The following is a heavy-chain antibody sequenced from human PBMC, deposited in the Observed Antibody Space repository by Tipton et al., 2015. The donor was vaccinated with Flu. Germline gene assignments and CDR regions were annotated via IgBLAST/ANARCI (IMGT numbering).Heavy chain of an antibody. CDR2: MSYEGTKK. V-gene: IGHV3-30*03. D-gene: IGHD3-16*01. J-gene: IGHJ4*02. CDR3: ARDRWGSLDF. Sequence: SLRLSCAASGFTFKDFGMHWVRQVPGKGLEWVAVMSYEGTKKFYADPVKGRFTISRDYSKNTLYLQMDSLRGDDTAVYYCARDRWGSLDFWGQGTLVTVSS. CDR1: GFTFKDFG.